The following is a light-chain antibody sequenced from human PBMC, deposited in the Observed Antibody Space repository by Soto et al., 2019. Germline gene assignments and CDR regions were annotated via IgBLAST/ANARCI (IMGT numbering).Light chain of an antibody. V-gene: IGLV2-14*01. J-gene: IGLJ1*01. CDR1: TSDVSIYNY. Sequence: SALTQPASVSGSPGQSITISCTGTTSDVSIYNYVPWYQQHPGKAPKLMIYGVSNRPSGVSNRFSGAKSGHTASLTISGLQVEDEADYYCCSYTSSTNYVFGPGTKVTVL. CDR3: CSYTSSTNYV. CDR2: GVS.